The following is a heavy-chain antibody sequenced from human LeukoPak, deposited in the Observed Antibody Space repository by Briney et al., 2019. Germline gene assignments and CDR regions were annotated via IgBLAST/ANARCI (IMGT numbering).Heavy chain of an antibody. Sequence: QAGGSLRLSCAASGFTFSSYSMNWDRQAPVKGLEWVAVISYDGSNKYYADSVKGRFTISRDNSKNTLYLQMNSLRAEDTAVYYCARDGYSGSYPPLHAFDIWGQGTMVTVSS. CDR2: ISYDGSNK. V-gene: IGHV3-30*03. CDR3: ARDGYSGSYPPLHAFDI. CDR1: GFTFSSYS. J-gene: IGHJ3*02. D-gene: IGHD1-26*01.